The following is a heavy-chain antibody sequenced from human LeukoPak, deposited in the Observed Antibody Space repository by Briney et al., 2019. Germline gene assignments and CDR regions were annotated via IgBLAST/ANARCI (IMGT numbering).Heavy chain of an antibody. J-gene: IGHJ1*01. CDR3: ATSIVGLTYDEHFQH. CDR2: IFNGGST. Sequence: GGSLRLSRAASGFAVSSNHMNWVRQAPGKGLEWVSVIFNGGSTYYADSVKGRFTISRDNSKNTLYLQMNSLRAEDTAVYYCATSIVGLTYDEHFQHWGQGTLVTVSS. D-gene: IGHD1-26*01. V-gene: IGHV3-53*01. CDR1: GFAVSSNH.